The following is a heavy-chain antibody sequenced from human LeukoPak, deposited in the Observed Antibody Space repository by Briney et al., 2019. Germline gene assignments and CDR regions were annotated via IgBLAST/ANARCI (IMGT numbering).Heavy chain of an antibody. CDR3: ARGSWIVVVPLDY. J-gene: IGHJ4*02. D-gene: IGHD3-22*01. V-gene: IGHV4-38-2*02. CDR1: GYSISSGYY. CDR2: IYHSGST. Sequence: SETLSLTCTVSGYSISSGYYWGWIRQPPGKGLEWIGSIYHSGSTYYNPSLKSRVTISVDTSKNQFSLKLSSVTAADTAVYYCARGSWIVVVPLDYWGQGTLVTVSS.